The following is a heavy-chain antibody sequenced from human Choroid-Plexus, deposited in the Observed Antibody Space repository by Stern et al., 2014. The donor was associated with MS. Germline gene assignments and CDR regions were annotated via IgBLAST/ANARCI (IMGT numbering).Heavy chain of an antibody. D-gene: IGHD2/OR15-2a*01. CDR2: VSYDGSNK. CDR3: AKDRQYLTYFFDH. J-gene: IGHJ5*02. CDR1: GFTFGSCA. V-gene: IGHV3-30*18. Sequence: VQLVESGGGVVQPGRPLRLSCVASGFTFGSCAMHWVRQAPGKGLEWVARVSYDGSNKYYADSVKGRFTISRDNSQNPLYMQMSSLRPEDTAVYYCAKDRQYLTYFFDHWGQGSLVTVSS.